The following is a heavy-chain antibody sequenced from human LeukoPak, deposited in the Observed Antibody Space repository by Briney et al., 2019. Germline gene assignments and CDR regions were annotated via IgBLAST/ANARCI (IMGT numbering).Heavy chain of an antibody. V-gene: IGHV4-31*03. J-gene: IGHJ6*02. CDR1: GGSVTSGGYY. CDR3: ARISAGRYGMDV. Sequence: PSQTLSLTCTVSGGSVTSGGYYWSWIRQHPGKGLERIGYVYYTGSTYYNPSLKSRVTISPDTCKNHFSLKVSSVTAADTAVYYCARISAGRYGMDVWGQGTTVTVSS. CDR2: VYYTGST. D-gene: IGHD6-6*01.